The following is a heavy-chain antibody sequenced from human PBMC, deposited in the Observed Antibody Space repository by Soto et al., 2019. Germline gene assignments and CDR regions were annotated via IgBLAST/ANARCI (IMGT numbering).Heavy chain of an antibody. CDR2: ISSSSSNI. D-gene: IGHD5-12*01. V-gene: IGHV3-21*01. CDR3: ARDGSGYGSGGFDY. J-gene: IGHJ4*02. CDR1: GFTFSSYS. Sequence: EVQLVESGGGLVKPGGSLRLSCAASGFTFSSYSMNWVRQAPGKGLEWVSSISSSSSNIYYADSVKGRFTISRDNAKNSLYLQMNSLRAEDTAVYYCARDGSGYGSGGFDYWGQGTLVTVSS.